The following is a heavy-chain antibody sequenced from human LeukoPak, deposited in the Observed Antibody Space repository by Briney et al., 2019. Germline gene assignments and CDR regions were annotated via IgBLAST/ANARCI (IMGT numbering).Heavy chain of an antibody. D-gene: IGHD4-23*01. CDR3: ASAKDYGGEDDAFDI. CDR1: GFTFTSSA. Sequence: SVKVSCKASGFTFTSSAMQWVRQARGQRLEWIGWIVVGSGNTNCAQKFQERVTITRDMSTSTAYMELSSLRSEDTAVYYCASAKDYGGEDDAFDIWGQGTMVTVSS. J-gene: IGHJ3*02. CDR2: IVVGSGNT. V-gene: IGHV1-58*02.